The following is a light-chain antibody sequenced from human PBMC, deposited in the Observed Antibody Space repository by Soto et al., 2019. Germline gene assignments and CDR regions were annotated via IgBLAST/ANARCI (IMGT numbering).Light chain of an antibody. CDR2: YTS. CDR1: QSVSSN. V-gene: IGKV3-11*01. J-gene: IGKJ1*01. CDR3: HQRQSWPRT. Sequence: EIVLTQSPATLSLSPGERATFSCRASQSVSSNLAWYQQKPGQAPRLLIYYTSNRATGIPARFSGSGSGTDFTLTINSLAPEDFALYYCHQRQSWPRTFGQGTKV.